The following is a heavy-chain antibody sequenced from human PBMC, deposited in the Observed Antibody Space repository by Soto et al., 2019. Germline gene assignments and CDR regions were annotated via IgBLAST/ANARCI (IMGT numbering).Heavy chain of an antibody. D-gene: IGHD3-22*01. CDR2: MYHTGST. Sequence: QVQLQESGPGLVKPSGTLSLTCAVSGVSISSNNWWSWVRQPPGKGLEWIGEMYHTGSTNYNPSLKSRVTISVDKSKNPFSLELHSVTAADTAVYYCARSSGYQYDSSEGNFDYWGQGTLVTVSS. J-gene: IGHJ4*02. CDR3: ARSSGYQYDSSEGNFDY. V-gene: IGHV4-4*02. CDR1: GVSISSNNW.